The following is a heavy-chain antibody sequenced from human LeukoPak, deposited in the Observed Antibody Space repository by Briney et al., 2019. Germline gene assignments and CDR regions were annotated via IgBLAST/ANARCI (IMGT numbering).Heavy chain of an antibody. J-gene: IGHJ6*03. CDR3: GRSRRINASLYYYMDV. CDR2: INPNSGGT. Sequence: ASVKVSCKASGYTFTGYYMHWVRQAPGQGLEWMGWINPNSGGTNYAQKFQGRVTMTRDTSISTAYMEMSRLRSDDTAVYYCGRSRRINASLYYYMDVWGKGTTVTVSS. CDR1: GYTFTGYY. D-gene: IGHD2-15*01. V-gene: IGHV1-2*02.